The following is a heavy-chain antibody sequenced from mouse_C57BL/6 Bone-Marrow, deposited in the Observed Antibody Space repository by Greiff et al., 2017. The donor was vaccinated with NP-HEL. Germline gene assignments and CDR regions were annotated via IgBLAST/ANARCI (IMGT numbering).Heavy chain of an antibody. D-gene: IGHD2-1*01. Sequence: QVTLKVSGPGILQPSQTLSLTCSFSGFSLSTFGMGVGWIRQPSGKGLEWLAHIWWDDDKYYNPALKSRLTISKDTSKNQVFLKIANVDTADTATYYCARIDIYYGNYKGWFAYWGQGTLVTVSA. CDR2: IWWDDDK. J-gene: IGHJ3*01. V-gene: IGHV8-8*01. CDR3: ARIDIYYGNYKGWFAY. CDR1: GFSLSTFGMG.